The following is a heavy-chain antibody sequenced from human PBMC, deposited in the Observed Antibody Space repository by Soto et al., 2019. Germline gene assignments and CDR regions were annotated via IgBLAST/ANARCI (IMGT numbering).Heavy chain of an antibody. D-gene: IGHD2-15*01. Sequence: ASVKVSCKASGYTFTSYGISWVRQAPGQGLEWMGWISAYNGNTNYAQKLQGRVTMTTDTSTSTAYMGLRSLRSDDTAVYYCACDDVSEFLGGRADMCDYWGQGTLVTVSS. CDR3: ACDDVSEFLGGRADMCDY. CDR1: GYTFTSYG. CDR2: ISAYNGNT. J-gene: IGHJ4*02. V-gene: IGHV1-18*01.